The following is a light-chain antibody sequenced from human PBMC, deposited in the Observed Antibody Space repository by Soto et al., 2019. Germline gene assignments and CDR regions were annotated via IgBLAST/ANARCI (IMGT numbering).Light chain of an antibody. Sequence: QPVLTQPASVSGSPGQSITISCTGTSSDVGGYNYVSWYQQHPGKVPKLMIYEVNKRPSGVPDRFSGSKSGNTASLTVSGLQAEDEADYYCSSYGGSNNLVFGGGTKVTVL. V-gene: IGLV2-8*01. J-gene: IGLJ2*01. CDR1: SSDVGGYNY. CDR2: EVN. CDR3: SSYGGSNNLV.